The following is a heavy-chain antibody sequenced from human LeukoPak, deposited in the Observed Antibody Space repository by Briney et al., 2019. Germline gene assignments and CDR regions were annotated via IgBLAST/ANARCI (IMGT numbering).Heavy chain of an antibody. V-gene: IGHV4-31*01. CDR3: SRGLDSRKLGY. CDR2: IHPSGML. CDR1: GASFNSDDQY. D-gene: IGHD3-22*01. J-gene: IGHJ4*02. Sequence: SETLSLTCTVSGASFNSDDQYWNWIRQSPGKGLEWIGSIHPSGMLYNNPSLESLVTMARDTSKNQFSLNLNSVTAADTAVYFCSRGLDSRKLGYWGQGILVTVSS.